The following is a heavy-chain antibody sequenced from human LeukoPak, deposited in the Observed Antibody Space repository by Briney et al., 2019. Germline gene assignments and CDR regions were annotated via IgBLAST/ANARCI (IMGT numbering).Heavy chain of an antibody. Sequence: PGGSLRLSCAASGFTFNNAWMSWVRQAPGKGLEWVGRIKSKTNDETTDYAAPVKGRFTNSRDDSKNTLYPQMNSLKTEDTAVYYCTTERYSGYDSLVSFDYWGQGTLVTVSS. CDR3: TTERYSGYDSLVSFDY. D-gene: IGHD5-12*01. CDR2: IKSKTNDETT. V-gene: IGHV3-15*01. CDR1: GFTFNNAW. J-gene: IGHJ4*02.